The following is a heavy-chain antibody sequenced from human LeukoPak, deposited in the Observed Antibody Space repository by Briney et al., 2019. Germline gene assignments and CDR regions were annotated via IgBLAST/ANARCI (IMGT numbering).Heavy chain of an antibody. CDR2: SNPNNGGT. V-gene: IGHV1-2*02. J-gene: IGHJ5*02. D-gene: IGHD2-15*01. Sequence: ASVKVSCKASGYTVTGNYVYWVRQAPGQGREGMGWSNPNNGGTNYAKKCQGNATMTRDTSSSTAYMELSRLRSDDTAVYYCTRAAYSSGGSCSDWFDPWGQGTLVTVSS. CDR1: GYTVTGNY. CDR3: TRAAYSSGGSCSDWFDP.